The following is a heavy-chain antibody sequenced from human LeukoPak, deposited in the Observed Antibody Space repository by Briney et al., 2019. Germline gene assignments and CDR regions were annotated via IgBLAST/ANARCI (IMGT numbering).Heavy chain of an antibody. CDR3: AREGSWYYFDY. J-gene: IGHJ4*02. V-gene: IGHV3-30*04. CDR1: GFTFSSYA. CDR2: ISYDGSNK. D-gene: IGHD1-26*01. Sequence: GGTLSLSCAASGFTFSSYAMHWVRQAPGKGLEWVAVISYDGSNKYYADSVKGRFTISRDNSKNTLYLQMNSLRAEDTAVYYCAREGSWYYFDYWGQGTLVTVSS.